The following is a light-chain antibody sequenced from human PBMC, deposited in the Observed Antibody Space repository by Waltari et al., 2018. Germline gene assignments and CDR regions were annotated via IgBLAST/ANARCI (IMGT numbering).Light chain of an antibody. CDR3: YAAADNNRV. Sequence: SYELTQPSSGSVSPGQTARITCSGDVRTEKYARWFQQKPCQAPVLVIFKDTERPSGISERFSGSSSGTTVTLTIRGAQVEDEGDYYCYAAADNNRVFGGGTKLTVL. CDR1: VRTEKY. CDR2: KDT. V-gene: IGLV3-27*01. J-gene: IGLJ3*02.